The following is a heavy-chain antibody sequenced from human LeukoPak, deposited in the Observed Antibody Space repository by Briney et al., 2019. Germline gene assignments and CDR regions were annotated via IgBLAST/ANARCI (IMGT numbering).Heavy chain of an antibody. CDR1: GFTFSSYG. Sequence: GGSLRLSCAASGFTFSSYGMHWVRQAPGKGLEWVSVIWYDGSNKYYADSVKGRFTISRDNSKNTLYLQMNSLRAEDTAVYYCARDAPTTDIVVVPAAPHYWGQGTLVTVSS. V-gene: IGHV3-33*01. CDR2: IWYDGSNK. D-gene: IGHD2-2*01. CDR3: ARDAPTTDIVVVPAAPHY. J-gene: IGHJ4*02.